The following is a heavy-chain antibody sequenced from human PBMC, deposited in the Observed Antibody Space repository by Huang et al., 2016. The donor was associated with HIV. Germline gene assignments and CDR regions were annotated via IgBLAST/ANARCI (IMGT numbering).Heavy chain of an antibody. CDR1: GFSFGSYK. V-gene: IGHV3-21*01. D-gene: IGHD2-21*02. CDR3: ARAYCGGDCYPGVTYRNGMDV. Sequence: QLVESGGGLVRPGGSLRISCATSGFSFGSYKMNWVRPAQGKGVEWVSSISVSSNYMEYADSVKGRFTISRDNVKKSLYRQMHSLRADDTAVYYCARAYCGGDCYPGVTYRNGMDVWGQGTTVTVSS. CDR2: ISVSSNYM. J-gene: IGHJ6*02.